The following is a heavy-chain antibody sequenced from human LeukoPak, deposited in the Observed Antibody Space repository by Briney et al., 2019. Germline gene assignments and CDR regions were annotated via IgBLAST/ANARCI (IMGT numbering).Heavy chain of an antibody. CDR1: GGPISSGDYY. D-gene: IGHD6-19*01. CDR3: ARRNRSGSPYFDY. V-gene: IGHV4-30-4*01. Sequence: PSETLSLTCTVSGGPISSGDYYWSWIRQPPGKGLEWIGYSYYSGSTYYNPSLKSRVTISVDTSKNQFSLKLSSVTAADTAVYYCARRNRSGSPYFDYWGQGTLVTVSS. CDR2: SYYSGST. J-gene: IGHJ4*02.